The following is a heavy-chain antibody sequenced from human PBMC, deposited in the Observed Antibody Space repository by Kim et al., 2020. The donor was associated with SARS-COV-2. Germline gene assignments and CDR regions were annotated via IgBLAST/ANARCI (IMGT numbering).Heavy chain of an antibody. CDR3: ARGEVYSGYEGPCAFDI. CDR2: ISSSGSTI. D-gene: IGHD5-12*01. J-gene: IGHJ3*02. V-gene: IGHV3-48*03. CDR1: GFTFSSYE. Sequence: GGSLRLSCAASGFTFSSYEMNWVRQAPGKGLEWVSYISSSGSTIYYADSVKGRFTISRDNAKNSLYLQMNSLRAEDTAVYYCARGEVYSGYEGPCAFDIWGQGTMVTVSS.